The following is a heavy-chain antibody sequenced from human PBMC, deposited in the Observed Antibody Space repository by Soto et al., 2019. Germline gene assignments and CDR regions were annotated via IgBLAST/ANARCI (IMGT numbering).Heavy chain of an antibody. J-gene: IGHJ4*02. CDR3: AREADYDSSGYYYFY. Sequence: QVQLVQSGAEVKKPGSSVKVSCKSSGGTFSSYAISWVRQAPGQGLEWMGGIIPIFGTANYAQKFQGRVTITADESTRTAYIELSSLRSEDTAVYYCAREADYDSSGYYYFYWAQGTLVTVSS. V-gene: IGHV1-69*01. CDR1: GGTFSSYA. CDR2: IIPIFGTA. D-gene: IGHD3-22*01.